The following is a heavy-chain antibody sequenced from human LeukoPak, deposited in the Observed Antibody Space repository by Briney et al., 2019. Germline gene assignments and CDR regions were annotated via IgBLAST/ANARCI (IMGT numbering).Heavy chain of an antibody. Sequence: GGSLRLSCAASGFTFSSYSMNWVRQAPGKGLKWVSYISSSSSTIYYADSVKGRFTISRDNAKNSLYLQMNSLRAEDTAVYYCARADCGGDCYFVDDYWGQGTLVTVSS. D-gene: IGHD2-21*02. V-gene: IGHV3-48*01. CDR1: GFTFSSYS. CDR3: ARADCGGDCYFVDDY. CDR2: ISSSSSTI. J-gene: IGHJ4*02.